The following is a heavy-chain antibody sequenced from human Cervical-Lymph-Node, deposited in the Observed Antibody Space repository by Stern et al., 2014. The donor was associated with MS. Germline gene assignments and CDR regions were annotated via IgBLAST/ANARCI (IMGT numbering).Heavy chain of an antibody. J-gene: IGHJ4*02. Sequence: EAQLVQSGAEVKKPGESLKISCKLSGYSFTIYYIAWVRQMPGKGLEWMWVIYPYDSDTTYSPSFQGQVTISADKSITTAYLQWSSLRASDTAMYYCARHVQGFDYWGQGTLVTVSS. CDR3: ARHVQGFDY. CDR1: GYSFTIYY. V-gene: IGHV5-51*01. CDR2: IYPYDSDT.